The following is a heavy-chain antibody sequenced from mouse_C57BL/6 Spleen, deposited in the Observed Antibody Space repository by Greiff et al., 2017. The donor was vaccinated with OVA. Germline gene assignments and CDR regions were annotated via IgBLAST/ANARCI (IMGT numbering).Heavy chain of an antibody. CDR1: GFTFSNYW. J-gene: IGHJ1*03. CDR3: TGGEDFDV. V-gene: IGHV6-3*01. Sequence: EVQGVESGGGLVQPGGSMKLSCVASGFTFSNYWMNWVRQSPEKGLEWVAQIRLKSDNYATHYAESVKGRFTISRDDSKSSVYLQMNNLRAEDTGIYYCTGGEDFDVWGTGTTVTVSS. CDR2: IRLKSDNYAT.